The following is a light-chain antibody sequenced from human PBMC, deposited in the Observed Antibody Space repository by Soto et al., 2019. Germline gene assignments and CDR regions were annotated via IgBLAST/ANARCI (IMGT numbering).Light chain of an antibody. CDR2: DTS. CDR3: QQYNTWPPYT. V-gene: IGKV3-15*01. J-gene: IGKJ2*01. Sequence: EIVMTQSPATLSVSPGERATLSCRASQSITSHLAWYQQKPGQAPRLLIYDTSTRATDVPARFSGSGSGTEFTLTISSLLSEDFAGYYCQQYNTWPPYTFGQGTKLDSK. CDR1: QSITSH.